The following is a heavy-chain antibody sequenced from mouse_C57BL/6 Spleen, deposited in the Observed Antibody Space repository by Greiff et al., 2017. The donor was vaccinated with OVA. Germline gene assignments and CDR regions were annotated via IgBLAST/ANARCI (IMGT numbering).Heavy chain of an antibody. Sequence: VQLQQSGAELVRPGASVKLSCTASGFTIKDDYMHWVKQRPEQGLEWIGWIDPENGDTEYASKFQGKATITADTSSNTAYLQLSSLTSEDTAVYYCYSNYPGLAYWGQGTLVTVSA. CDR1: GFTIKDDY. D-gene: IGHD2-5*01. CDR2: IDPENGDT. V-gene: IGHV14-4*01. CDR3: YSNYPGLAY. J-gene: IGHJ3*01.